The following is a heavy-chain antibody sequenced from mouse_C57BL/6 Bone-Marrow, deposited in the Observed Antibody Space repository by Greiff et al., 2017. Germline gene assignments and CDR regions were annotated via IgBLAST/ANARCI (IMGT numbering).Heavy chain of an antibody. D-gene: IGHD1-1*01. J-gene: IGHJ2*01. CDR2: IYPRSGNT. V-gene: IGHV1-81*01. CDR1: GYTFTSYG. Sequence: VKLQESGAELARPGASVKLSCKASGYTFTSYGISWVKQRTGQGLEWIGEIYPRSGNTYYNEKFKGKATLTADKSSSTAYMELRSLTSEDSAVYFCARGDWNYYGSSYDYWGQGTTLTVSS. CDR3: ARGDWNYYGSSYDY.